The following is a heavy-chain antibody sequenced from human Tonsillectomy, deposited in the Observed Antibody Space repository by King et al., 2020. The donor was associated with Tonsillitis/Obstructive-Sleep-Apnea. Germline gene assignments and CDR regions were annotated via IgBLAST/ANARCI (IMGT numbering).Heavy chain of an antibody. CDR1: GFNFTNAW. CDR3: ITRTHTTVTTGFRYYGMDV. CDR2: VKSKTDGGTT. D-gene: IGHD4-11*01. J-gene: IGHJ6*02. V-gene: IGHV3-15*07. Sequence: DVQLVESGGGLVKPGGSLRLSCAASGFNFTNAWMNWVRQAPGKGLEWVGRVKSKTDGGTTDYAAPVKGRFTISRDDSKNTLYLQMNSLKTEDTAVFYCITRTHTTVTTGFRYYGMDVWGQGTTVTVSS.